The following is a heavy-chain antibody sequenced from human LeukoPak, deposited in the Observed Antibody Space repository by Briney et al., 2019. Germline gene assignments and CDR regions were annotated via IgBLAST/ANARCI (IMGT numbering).Heavy chain of an antibody. CDR1: GYTFTGYY. V-gene: IGHV1-2*02. Sequence: ASVKVSCKASGYTFTGYYMHWVRQAPGQGLEWMGWINPNSGGTNYAQKFQGRVTMTRDTSISTAYMELSRLRSDDTAVYYCARDYYGSGSYRGWFDPWGQGTLVTVSS. J-gene: IGHJ5*02. CDR2: INPNSGGT. D-gene: IGHD3-10*01. CDR3: ARDYYGSGSYRGWFDP.